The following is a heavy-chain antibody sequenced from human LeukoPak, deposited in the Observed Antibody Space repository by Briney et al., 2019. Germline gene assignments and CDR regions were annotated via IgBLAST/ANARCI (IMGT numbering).Heavy chain of an antibody. V-gene: IGHV4-34*01. CDR2: INHSGST. J-gene: IGHJ3*02. Sequence: SETLSLTCTVSGGSISSYYWSWIRQPPGKGLEWIGEINHSGSTNYNPSLKSRVTISVDTSKNQFSLKLSSVTAADTAVYYCASKERWLPRRDAFDIWGQGTMVTVSS. D-gene: IGHD5-24*01. CDR3: ASKERWLPRRDAFDI. CDR1: GGSISSYY.